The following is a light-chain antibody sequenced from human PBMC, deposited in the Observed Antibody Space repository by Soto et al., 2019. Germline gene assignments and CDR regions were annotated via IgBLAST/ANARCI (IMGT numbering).Light chain of an antibody. V-gene: IGKV3-15*01. CDR1: QSLRSS. CDR2: GAS. Sequence: EMVVTQSPATLSVSPGERATLSCRASQSLRSSLAWYQQKPGQAPRLLIYGASTRATGIPARFSGSGSGTEFTLTISSLQSEDFAVYFCQQYNIWPQTFGQGTKVDIK. CDR3: QQYNIWPQT. J-gene: IGKJ1*01.